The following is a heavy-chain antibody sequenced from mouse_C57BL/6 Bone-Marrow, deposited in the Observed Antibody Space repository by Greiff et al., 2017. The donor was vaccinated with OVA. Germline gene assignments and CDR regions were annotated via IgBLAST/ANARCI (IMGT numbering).Heavy chain of an antibody. D-gene: IGHD1-1*01. V-gene: IGHV14-2*01. CDR2: IDPADGET. CDR1: GFNFTDYY. J-gene: IGHJ2*01. CDR3: ARPLDYGSSFYFDD. Sequence: EVQLQQSGAELVKPGASVKLSCTASGFNFTDYYMHWVKQRTEQGLEWIGGIDPADGETKYAPKFQGKATLTADTSSNTAYLPLSSLTSEDTAVYYGARPLDYGSSFYFDDWGQGTTLTVSS.